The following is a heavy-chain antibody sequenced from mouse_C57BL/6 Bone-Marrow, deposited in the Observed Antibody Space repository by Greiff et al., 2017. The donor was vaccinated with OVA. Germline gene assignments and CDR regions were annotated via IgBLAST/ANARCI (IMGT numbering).Heavy chain of an antibody. CDR2: IWGVGST. Sequence: VQLQESGPGLVAPSQSLSITCTVSGFSLTSYGVDWVRQSPGKGLEWLGVIWGVGSTNYNSALKSRLSISKDNSKSQVFLKMNSLQTDDTAMYYCASGLTGTRFAYWGQGTLVTVSA. D-gene: IGHD4-1*01. J-gene: IGHJ3*01. CDR3: ASGLTGTRFAY. V-gene: IGHV2-6*01. CDR1: GFSLTSYG.